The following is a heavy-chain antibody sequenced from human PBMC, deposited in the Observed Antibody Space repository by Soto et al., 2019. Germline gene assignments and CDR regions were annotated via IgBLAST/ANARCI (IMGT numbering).Heavy chain of an antibody. CDR3: ARDITRGSVLLWFGDKIPRYYYYGMDV. V-gene: IGHV3-30-3*01. CDR1: GFTFSSYA. Sequence: GGSLRLSCAASGFTFSSYAMHWVRQAPGKGLEWVAVISYDGSNKYYAHSVKGRFTISRDNSKNTLYLQMNSLRAEDTAVYYCARDITRGSVLLWFGDKIPRYYYYGMDVWGQGTTVTVSS. D-gene: IGHD3-10*01. CDR2: ISYDGSNK. J-gene: IGHJ6*02.